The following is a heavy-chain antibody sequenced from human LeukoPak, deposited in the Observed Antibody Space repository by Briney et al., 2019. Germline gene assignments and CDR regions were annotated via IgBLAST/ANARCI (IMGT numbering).Heavy chain of an antibody. CDR3: ARAHNWKYGSFDF. V-gene: IGHV3-20*04. J-gene: IGHJ4*02. CDR1: GFTFDDFA. D-gene: IGHD1-7*01. CDR2: INWNGGST. Sequence: PGGSLRLSCAASGFTFDDFAMSWVRQAPGKGLEWVSDINWNGGSTAYADSVKGRFTISRDNAKNSLYLQMNSLRAEDTAVYYCARAHNWKYGSFDFWGQGTLVTVSS.